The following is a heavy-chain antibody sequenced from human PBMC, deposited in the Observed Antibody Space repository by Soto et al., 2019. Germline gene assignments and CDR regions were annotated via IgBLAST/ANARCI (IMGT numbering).Heavy chain of an antibody. V-gene: IGHV4-31*03. CDR1: GGSISSGGYY. D-gene: IGHD6-13*01. Sequence: PSETLSLTCTVSGGSISSGGYYWSWIRQHPGKGLEWIGYIYYSGSTYYNPSLKSRVTISVDTSKNQFSLKLSSVTAADTAVYYCAREPYSSSWYWFDPWGQGTLVTVPQ. CDR3: AREPYSSSWYWFDP. J-gene: IGHJ5*02. CDR2: IYYSGST.